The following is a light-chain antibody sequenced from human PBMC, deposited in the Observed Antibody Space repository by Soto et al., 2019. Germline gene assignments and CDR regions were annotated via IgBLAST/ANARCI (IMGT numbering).Light chain of an antibody. CDR3: QQYNSWPYT. Sequence: EIVMTQSPATLSVSPGERATLSCRASQSVSSNLAWYHQKPGQAPRLLLYGASTRARGIPARFSGSGSGTEFTLTISSLQSEDFAVYYCQQYNSWPYTFGGGTKVEIK. CDR2: GAS. V-gene: IGKV3-15*01. J-gene: IGKJ4*01. CDR1: QSVSSN.